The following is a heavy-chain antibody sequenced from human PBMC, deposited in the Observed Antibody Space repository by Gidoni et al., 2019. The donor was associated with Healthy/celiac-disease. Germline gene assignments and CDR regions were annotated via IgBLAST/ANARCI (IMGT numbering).Heavy chain of an antibody. CDR3: AREVIAVAAAHYWYFDL. J-gene: IGHJ2*01. CDR1: GFTFSDHY. Sequence: EVQLVESGGGLVQPGGSLRLSCAASGFTFSDHYMDWVRQAPGKGLEWVGRTRNKANSYTTEYAASVKGRFTISRDDSKNSLYLQMNSLKTEDTAVYYCAREVIAVAAAHYWYFDLWGRGTLVTVSS. V-gene: IGHV3-72*01. CDR2: TRNKANSYTT. D-gene: IGHD6-19*01.